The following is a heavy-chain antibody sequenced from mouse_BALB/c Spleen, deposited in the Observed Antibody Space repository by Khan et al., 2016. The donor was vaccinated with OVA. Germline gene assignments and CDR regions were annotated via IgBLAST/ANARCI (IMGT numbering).Heavy chain of an antibody. J-gene: IGHJ4*01. CDR2: LGPGSGST. Sequence: DLVKPGASVKLSCKASGYTFTSYWIYWIKQRPGEGLEWIGRLGPGSGSTYYNEMFKDKATLTVDTSSSTSYIQLSSLSSEDSAVYFCARSDYDGGSLYAMAYWGQGTSVTVSS. D-gene: IGHD1-1*02. CDR1: GYTFTSYW. V-gene: IGHV1S41*01. CDR3: ARSDYDGGSLYAMAY.